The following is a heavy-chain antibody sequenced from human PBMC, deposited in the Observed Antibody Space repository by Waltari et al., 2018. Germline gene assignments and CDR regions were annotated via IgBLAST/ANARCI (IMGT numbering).Heavy chain of an antibody. V-gene: IGHV4-4*02. J-gene: IGHJ3*01. CDR2: ISHSGST. Sequence: QVQLQESGPGLVKPSVTLSLTCAVSGDSITSIHWWSWVRQPPGRGLEWIGEISHSGSTDYNPSLKSRVTISLDKSKNQFSLKLNSVTAADTAIYYCARHDYGDDFAAFDVWGQGTVVTVSS. CDR1: GDSITSIHW. CDR3: ARHDYGDDFAAFDV. D-gene: IGHD4-17*01.